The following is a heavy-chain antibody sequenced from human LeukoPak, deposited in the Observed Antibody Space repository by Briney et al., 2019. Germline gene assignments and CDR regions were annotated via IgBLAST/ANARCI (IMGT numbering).Heavy chain of an antibody. Sequence: ASVKVSCKASGYTFTGYYIHWVRQAPGQGLEWMGWINPNSGDTNYAQKFQGRVTMTRNTSISTAYMELSSLRSEDTAVYYCARGKWPRFIYYMDVWGKGTTVTISS. V-gene: IGHV1-2*02. J-gene: IGHJ6*03. D-gene: IGHD5-12*01. CDR1: GYTFTGYY. CDR3: ARGKWPRFIYYMDV. CDR2: INPNSGDT.